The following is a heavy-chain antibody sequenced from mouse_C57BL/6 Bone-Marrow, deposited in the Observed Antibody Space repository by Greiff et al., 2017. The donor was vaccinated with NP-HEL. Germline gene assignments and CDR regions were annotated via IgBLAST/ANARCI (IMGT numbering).Heavy chain of an antibody. V-gene: IGHV14-4*01. J-gene: IGHJ2*01. CDR3: TTDGYGNRDC. D-gene: IGHD2-10*02. CDR1: GFNIKDDY. Sequence: VQLKESGAELVRPGASVKLSCTASGFNIKDDYMHWVKQRPEQGLEWIGWIDPENGDTEYASKFQGKATITADTSSNTASLQLSSLTSEDTAVYYCTTDGYGNRDCWGQGTTLTVSS. CDR2: IDPENGDT.